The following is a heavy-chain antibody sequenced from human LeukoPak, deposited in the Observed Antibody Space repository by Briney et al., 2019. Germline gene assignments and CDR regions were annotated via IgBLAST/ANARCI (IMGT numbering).Heavy chain of an antibody. CDR3: ARGPFGGPRYWYFDL. CDR2: IIPIFGTA. Sequence: ASVKVSCKASGGTFSSYAISWVRQAPGQGLEWMGGIIPIFGTANYAQKFQGRVMITTDESTSTAYMELSSLRSEDTAVYCCARGPFGGPRYWYFDLWGRGTLVTVSS. V-gene: IGHV1-69*05. D-gene: IGHD3-10*01. CDR1: GGTFSSYA. J-gene: IGHJ2*01.